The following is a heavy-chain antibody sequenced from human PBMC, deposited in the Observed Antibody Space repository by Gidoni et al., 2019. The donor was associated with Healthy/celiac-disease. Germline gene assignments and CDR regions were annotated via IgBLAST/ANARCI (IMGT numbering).Heavy chain of an antibody. CDR3: ARHPGYGVGPIGWFDP. CDR2: IYPGDSDT. Sequence: EVQLVQSGAEVQKPGESLKISCKGSGYSFTTYWIGWVRQMPGKGLEWMGIIYPGDSDTRYSPSFQGQVTISADKSISTAYLQWSSLKASDTAMYYCARHPGYGVGPIGWFDPWGQGTLVTVSS. J-gene: IGHJ5*02. CDR1: GYSFTTYW. V-gene: IGHV5-51*01. D-gene: IGHD1-1*01.